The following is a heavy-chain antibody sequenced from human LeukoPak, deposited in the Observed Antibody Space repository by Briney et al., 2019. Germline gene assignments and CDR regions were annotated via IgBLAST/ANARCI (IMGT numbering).Heavy chain of an antibody. J-gene: IGHJ4*02. Sequence: PGGSLRLSCAASGFTFSSYGMHWVRQAPGKGLEWVAFIRYDGSNKYYADSVKGRFTISRDNSKNTLYLQMNSLRAEDTAVYYCAREYRITQNYYFDYWGQGTLVTVSS. CDR3: AREYRITQNYYFDY. CDR2: IRYDGSNK. V-gene: IGHV3-30*02. CDR1: GFTFSSYG. D-gene: IGHD3-10*01.